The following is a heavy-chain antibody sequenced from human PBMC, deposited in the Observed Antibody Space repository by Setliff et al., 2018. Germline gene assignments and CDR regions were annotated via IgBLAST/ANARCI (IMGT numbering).Heavy chain of an antibody. Sequence: ASVKVSCKASGYTFTSYDINWVRQATGQGLEWMGWMNPNSGNTGYAQKFQGRVTMTRNTSISTAYMELSSLRSEDTAVYYCARSIESSSWYWYWATGPTDAFDIWGQGTMVTVSS. CDR3: ARSIESSSWYWYWATGPTDAFDI. V-gene: IGHV1-8*01. D-gene: IGHD6-13*01. CDR1: GYTFTSYD. CDR2: MNPNSGNT. J-gene: IGHJ3*02.